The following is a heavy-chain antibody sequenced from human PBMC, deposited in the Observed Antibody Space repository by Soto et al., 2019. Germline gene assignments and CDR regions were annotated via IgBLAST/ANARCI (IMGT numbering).Heavy chain of an antibody. D-gene: IGHD3-3*01. CDR3: TTDRRFLEWLLIDYYYGMDV. CDR1: GFTFSNAW. CDR2: IKSKTDGGTT. V-gene: IGHV3-15*07. Sequence: GGSLRLSCAASGFTFSNAWMNWVRQAPGKGLEWVGRIKSKTDGGTTDYAAPVKGRFTISRDDSKNTLYLQMNSLKTEDTAVYYCTTDRRFLEWLLIDYYYGMDVWGQGTTVTVSS. J-gene: IGHJ6*02.